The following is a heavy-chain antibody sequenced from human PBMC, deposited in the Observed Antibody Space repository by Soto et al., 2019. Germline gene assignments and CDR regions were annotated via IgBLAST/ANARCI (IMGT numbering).Heavy chain of an antibody. CDR1: GGSISSYY. CDR3: ARVGKYYDYIWGSYRYIDY. V-gene: IGHV4-59*01. J-gene: IGHJ4*02. CDR2: IYYSGST. D-gene: IGHD3-16*02. Sequence: QVQLQESGPGLVKPSETLSLTCTVSGGSISSYYWSWIRQPPGKGLEWIGYIYYSGSTNYNPSLKRRVTISVDTSKNQFSLKLSSVTAADTAVYYCARVGKYYDYIWGSYRYIDYWGQGTLVTVSS.